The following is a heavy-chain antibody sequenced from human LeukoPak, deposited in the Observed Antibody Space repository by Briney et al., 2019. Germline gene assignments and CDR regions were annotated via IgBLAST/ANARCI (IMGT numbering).Heavy chain of an antibody. V-gene: IGHV4-34*01. CDR1: GGSFSGYY. Sequence: SETLSLTCAVYGGSFSGYYWSWIRQPPGKGLEWIGEINHSESTNYNPSLKSRVTISVDTSKNQFSLKLSSVTAADTAVYYCARGRGSGYWKVHGMDVWGQGTTVTVSS. D-gene: IGHD3-22*01. J-gene: IGHJ6*02. CDR3: ARGRGSGYWKVHGMDV. CDR2: INHSEST.